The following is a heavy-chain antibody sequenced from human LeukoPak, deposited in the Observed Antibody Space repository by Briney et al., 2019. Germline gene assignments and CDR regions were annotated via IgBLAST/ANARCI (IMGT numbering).Heavy chain of an antibody. Sequence: GGSLRLSCAASGFTFSSYAMSWIRQAPGKGLEWVSAISGSGGSTYYADSVKGRFTISRDNSKNTLYLQMNSLRAEDTAVYYCAKLVRGVIIYFDYWGQGTLVTVSS. V-gene: IGHV3-23*01. CDR3: AKLVRGVIIYFDY. D-gene: IGHD3-10*01. J-gene: IGHJ4*02. CDR1: GFTFSSYA. CDR2: ISGSGGST.